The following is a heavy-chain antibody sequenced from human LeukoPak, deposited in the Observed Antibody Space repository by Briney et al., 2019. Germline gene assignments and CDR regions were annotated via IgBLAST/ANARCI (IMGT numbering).Heavy chain of an antibody. J-gene: IGHJ4*02. CDR2: ISGSSSYT. CDR1: GFTLSDYY. V-gene: IGHV3-11*03. Sequence: GGSLRLSCVASGFTLSDYYMSWIRQVPGKGLEWVSYISGSSSYTNYADSVKGRFTISRDNANNSLYLQMNSLRAEDTAVYYCTSITVVAGNTSLADYWGQGTLVTVSS. CDR3: TSITVVAGNTSLADY. D-gene: IGHD6-19*01.